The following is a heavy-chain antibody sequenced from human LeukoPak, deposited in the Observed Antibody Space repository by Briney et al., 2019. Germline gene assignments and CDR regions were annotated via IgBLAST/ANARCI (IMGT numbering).Heavy chain of an antibody. J-gene: IGHJ5*02. V-gene: IGHV3-7*03. Sequence: GGSLRLSCVASVFTFGKYWMSWVRQAPGKGLEWVANIKLDGSEKNYVDSVKGRFTISRDNTKNSLYLQMNSLRAEDTAVFYCARDQYDTWSRRGNFDPWGQGTLVIVSS. CDR2: IKLDGSEK. CDR1: VFTFGKYW. CDR3: ARDQYDTWSRRGNFDP. D-gene: IGHD3-3*01.